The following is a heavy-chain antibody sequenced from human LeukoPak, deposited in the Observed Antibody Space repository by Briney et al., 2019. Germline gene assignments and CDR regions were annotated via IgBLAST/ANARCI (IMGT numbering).Heavy chain of an antibody. CDR3: ARDSLGMATIAGAFDI. J-gene: IGHJ3*02. CDR1: GGSFSGYY. Sequence: SETLSLTCAVYGGSFSGYYWSWIRQPPGKGLEWIGEINHSGSTNYNPSLKSRVTISVDTSKNQFSLKLSSVTAADTAVYYCARDSLGMATIAGAFDIWGQGTMVTVSS. V-gene: IGHV4-34*01. D-gene: IGHD5-24*01. CDR2: INHSGST.